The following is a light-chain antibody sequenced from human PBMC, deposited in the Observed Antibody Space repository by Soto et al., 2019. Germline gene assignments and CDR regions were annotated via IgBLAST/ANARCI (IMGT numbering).Light chain of an antibody. CDR1: QSIRNT. CDR3: QQYNNWLRGT. Sequence: EIVMTQSPATLSVSPGESATLSCRASQSIRNTVAWYQQKPGQAPRLLVYGPSTRAAGTPARFSGGGSGTEFTLTISSLQSEDFATYYCQQYNNWLRGTFGQGTKLEIK. V-gene: IGKV3-15*01. CDR2: GPS. J-gene: IGKJ2*02.